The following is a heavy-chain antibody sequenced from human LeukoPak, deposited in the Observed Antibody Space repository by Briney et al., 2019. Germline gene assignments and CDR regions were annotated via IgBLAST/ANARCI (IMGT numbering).Heavy chain of an antibody. CDR3: ARVIGYSGYETFDY. CDR1: GGTFSSYA. V-gene: IGHV1-69*13. CDR2: IIPIFGTA. J-gene: IGHJ4*02. D-gene: IGHD5-12*01. Sequence: ASVKVSCKASGGTFSSYAISWVRQAPGQGLEWMGGIIPIFGTANYAQKFQGRVTITADESTSTAYIELSSLRSEDTAVYYCARVIGYSGYETFDYWGQGTLVTVSS.